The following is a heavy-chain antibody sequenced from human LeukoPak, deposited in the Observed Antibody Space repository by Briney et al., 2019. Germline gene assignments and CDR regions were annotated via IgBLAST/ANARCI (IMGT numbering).Heavy chain of an antibody. D-gene: IGHD1-26*01. CDR3: ARNSGSYGSEYYFDY. CDR2: IYYSGST. Sequence: SETLSLTCTVSGGSISSSSYYWGWIRQPPGTGLEWIGSIYYSGSTYYNPSLKSRVTISVDTSKNQFSLKLSSVTAADTAVYYCARNSGSYGSEYYFDYWGQGTLVTVSS. V-gene: IGHV4-39*01. CDR1: GGSISSSSYY. J-gene: IGHJ4*02.